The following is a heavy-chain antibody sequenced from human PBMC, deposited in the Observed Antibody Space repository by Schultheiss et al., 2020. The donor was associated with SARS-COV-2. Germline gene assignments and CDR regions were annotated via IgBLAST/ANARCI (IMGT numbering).Heavy chain of an antibody. J-gene: IGHJ5*02. CDR1: GYTFTGYY. Sequence: ASVKVSCKASGYTFTGYYIHWVRQAPGQGLEWMGWMNPNSGNTNYAQKLQGRVTMTTDTSTSTAYMELRSLRSDDTALYHCARDRGSYYRWFDPWGQGTLVTVSS. D-gene: IGHD1-26*01. CDR2: MNPNSGNT. CDR3: ARDRGSYYRWFDP. V-gene: IGHV1-18*04.